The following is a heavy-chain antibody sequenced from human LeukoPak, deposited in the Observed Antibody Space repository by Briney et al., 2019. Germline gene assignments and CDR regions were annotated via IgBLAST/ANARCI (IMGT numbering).Heavy chain of an antibody. J-gene: IGHJ4*02. CDR2: ISYDGSNK. CDR3: AREQVPLPLYSNRLDY. Sequence: GGSLRLSCAASGFTFSSYAMHWVRQAPGKGLQWVAVISYDGSNKYYADSVKGRFTISRDNSKNTLYLQMNSLRAEDTAVYYCAREQVPLPLYSNRLDYWGQGTLVTVSS. CDR1: GFTFSSYA. D-gene: IGHD6-13*01. V-gene: IGHV3-30-3*01.